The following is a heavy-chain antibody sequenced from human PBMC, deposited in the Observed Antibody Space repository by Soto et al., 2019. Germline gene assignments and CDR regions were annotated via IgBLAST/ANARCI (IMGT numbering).Heavy chain of an antibody. CDR2: INPNSGGT. CDR3: ARGTMRVERRGGNWFDP. J-gene: IGHJ5*02. CDR1: GYTFTGYY. D-gene: IGHD1-7*01. Sequence: ASVKVSCKASGYTFTGYYMHWVRQAPGQGLEWMGWINPNSGGTNYAQKFQGWVTMTRDTSISTAYMELSRLRSDDTAVYYCARGTMRVERRGGNWFDPWGQGTLVTVSS. V-gene: IGHV1-2*04.